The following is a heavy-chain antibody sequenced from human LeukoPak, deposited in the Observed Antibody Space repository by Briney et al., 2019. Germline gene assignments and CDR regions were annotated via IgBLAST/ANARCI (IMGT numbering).Heavy chain of an antibody. V-gene: IGHV3-23*01. J-gene: IGHJ5*02. Sequence: GGSLRLSCAASGFTFSSYAMSWVRQAPGQGLEWVSAISNSGFSTYYADSVKGRFTISRDNSKNTLYLQMNSLRAEDTAVYYCLSCSSTSCYESNWFDPWGQGTLVTVSS. CDR2: ISNSGFST. CDR1: GFTFSSYA. CDR3: LSCSSTSCYESNWFDP. D-gene: IGHD2-2*01.